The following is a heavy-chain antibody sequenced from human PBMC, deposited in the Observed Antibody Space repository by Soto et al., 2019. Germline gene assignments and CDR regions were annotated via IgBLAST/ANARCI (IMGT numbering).Heavy chain of an antibody. J-gene: IGHJ5*02. D-gene: IGHD6-13*01. CDR2: INAGNGNT. Sequence: VSCTASGSTFTSYAMHWVRQAPGQRLEWMGWINAGNGNTKYSQKFQGRVTMTRDTSASTAYMELSSLRSDDTAVYYCVNSDWLDPWGQGPLVTVS. V-gene: IGHV1-3*01. CDR1: GSTFTSYA. CDR3: VNSDWLDP.